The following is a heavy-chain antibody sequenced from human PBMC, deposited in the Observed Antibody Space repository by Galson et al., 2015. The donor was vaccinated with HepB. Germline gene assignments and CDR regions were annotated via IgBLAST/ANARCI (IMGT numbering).Heavy chain of an antibody. CDR1: GFTFSSYA. CDR3: ARENPLYDILTGYYLNGAFDI. J-gene: IGHJ3*02. V-gene: IGHV3-30-3*01. CDR2: ISYDGSNK. Sequence: SLRLSCAASGFTFSSYAMHWVRQAPGKGLEWVAVISYDGSNKYYADSVKGRFTISRDNSKNTLYLQMNSLRAEDTAVYYCARENPLYDILTGYYLNGAFDIWGQGTMVTVSS. D-gene: IGHD3-9*01.